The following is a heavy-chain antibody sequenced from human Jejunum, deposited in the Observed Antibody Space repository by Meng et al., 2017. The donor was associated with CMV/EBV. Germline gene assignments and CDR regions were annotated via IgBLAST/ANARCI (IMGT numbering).Heavy chain of an antibody. V-gene: IGHV4-4*02. Sequence: SGGSINDNKWWTWVRQTQGKGLEWIGEIFRTGTTSLNPSLKSRVTISADKSKNHFSLNLSSVTDADTAVYYCVTHDYGSRTSGFGPWGQGTLVTVSS. CDR2: IFRTGTT. D-gene: IGHD3-10*01. CDR3: VTHDYGSRTSGFGP. J-gene: IGHJ5*02. CDR1: GGSINDNKW.